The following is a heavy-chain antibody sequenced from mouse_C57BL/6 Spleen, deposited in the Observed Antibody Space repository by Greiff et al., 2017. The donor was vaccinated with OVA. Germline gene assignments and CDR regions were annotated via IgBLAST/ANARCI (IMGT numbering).Heavy chain of an antibody. CDR2: IWSDGST. D-gene: IGHD1-1*01. V-gene: IGHV2-6-1*01. CDR1: GFSLTSYG. Sequence: QVQLKESGPGLVAPSQSLSITCTVSGFSLTSYGVHWVRQPPGKGLEWLVVIWSDGSTTYNSALKSRLSISKDNSKSPVFLKMNSLQTDDTAMYYCARHPYYYGSSDDVCSYYSMDYWGQGTSVTVSS. CDR3: ARHPYYYGSSDDVCSYYSMDY. J-gene: IGHJ4*01.